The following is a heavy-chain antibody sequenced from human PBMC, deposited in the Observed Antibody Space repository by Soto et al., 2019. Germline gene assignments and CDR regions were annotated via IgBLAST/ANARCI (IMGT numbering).Heavy chain of an antibody. Sequence: PGGSLRLSCAASEFTFSVYSMNWVRQAPGKGLEWVSYITSSSSTMYYADSVKGRFTISRDNAKNSLYLQMNSLRDEDTAVYYCAREHLSGYSRFDYWGQGTLVTVSS. D-gene: IGHD6-13*01. CDR2: ITSSSSTM. V-gene: IGHV3-48*02. CDR3: AREHLSGYSRFDY. CDR1: EFTFSVYS. J-gene: IGHJ4*02.